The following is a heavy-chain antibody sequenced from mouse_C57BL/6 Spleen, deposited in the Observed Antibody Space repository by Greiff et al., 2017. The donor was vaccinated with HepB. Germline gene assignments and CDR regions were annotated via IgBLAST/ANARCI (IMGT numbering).Heavy chain of an antibody. D-gene: IGHD2-4*01. CDR2: ISDGGSYP. V-gene: IGHV5-4*01. J-gene: IGHJ2*01. CDR3: ARDRDYGQYFDY. Sequence: EVQLVESGGGLVKPGGSLKLSCAASGFPFGSYAMSWVRQPPEKRLEWVATISDGGSYPYYPDNVKGRFTIAIDNAKNNMYLQMSHLKSEDTAMYYCARDRDYGQYFDYWGQGTTLTVSS. CDR1: GFPFGSYA.